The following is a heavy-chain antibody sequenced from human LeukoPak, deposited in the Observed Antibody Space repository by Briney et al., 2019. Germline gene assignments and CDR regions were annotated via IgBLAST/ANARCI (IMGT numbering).Heavy chain of an antibody. J-gene: IGHJ4*02. CDR2: INPRGGST. Sequence: GASLKVSCKASGYTFTSYYMHWVRQDPGQWLEWMGIINPRGGSTSYAQKVQGRVTMTKDTSTSIGYMELSSLRSEDTAVYYCARADYDILTGYYPFSYWGQGTLVTVSS. V-gene: IGHV1-46*01. CDR3: ARADYDILTGYYPFSY. D-gene: IGHD3-9*01. CDR1: GYTFTSYY.